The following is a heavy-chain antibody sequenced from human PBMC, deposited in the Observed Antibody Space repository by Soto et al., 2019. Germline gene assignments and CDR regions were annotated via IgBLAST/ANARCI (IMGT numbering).Heavy chain of an antibody. CDR3: AKSGSYVGSSIDY. J-gene: IGHJ4*02. CDR1: GFSFSSKA. Sequence: GGSLRLSCVASGFSFSSKAINWVRQAPGKGLEWVSTISAGVGSTHYADSVKGRFTISRDNSKNTLYLQMNSLRVEDTAVYYCAKSGSYVGSSIDYWGQGTLVTVSS. D-gene: IGHD6-25*01. V-gene: IGHV3-23*01. CDR2: ISAGVGST.